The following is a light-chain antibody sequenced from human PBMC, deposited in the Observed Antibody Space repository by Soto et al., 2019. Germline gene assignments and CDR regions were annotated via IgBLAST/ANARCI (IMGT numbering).Light chain of an antibody. CDR3: CSYAGSYTHYV. CDR2: AVT. CDR1: SSDVGGYNY. J-gene: IGLJ1*01. Sequence: SPGQSVTISCTGTSSDVGGYNYVSWYQQYPGKAPKVMIYAVTKRPSGVPDRISGSKSGNTASLTISGLQAEDEADYYCCSYAGSYTHYVFGTGTRSPS. V-gene: IGLV2-11*03.